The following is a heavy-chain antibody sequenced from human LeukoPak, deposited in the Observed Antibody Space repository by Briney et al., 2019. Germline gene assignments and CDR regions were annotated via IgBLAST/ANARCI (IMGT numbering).Heavy chain of an antibody. Sequence: GGSLRLSCAASGLSFSSFAMSWVRQGPARGLEWVSSIRGNGETFHADSVKGRFTLSSDSSRNTVYFQLNNLRVEDTAIYYCAKASWVSSTDAVRWGQGTLVTVSS. CDR3: AKASWVSSTDAVR. J-gene: IGHJ4*02. CDR2: IRGNGET. CDR1: GLSFSSFA. D-gene: IGHD3-16*01. V-gene: IGHV3-23*01.